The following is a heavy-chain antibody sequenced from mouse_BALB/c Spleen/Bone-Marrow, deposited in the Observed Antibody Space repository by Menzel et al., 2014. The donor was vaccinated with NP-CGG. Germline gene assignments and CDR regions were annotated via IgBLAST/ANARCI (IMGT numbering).Heavy chain of an antibody. J-gene: IGHJ4*01. Sequence: EVKLVESGGGLVQPGGSMKLSCVASGFTFSNYWMNWVRQSPEKGLEWVAEIRLKSNNYATHYAESVKGRFTISRDDSKSSVYLQMNNLRAEDTGIYYCTRGYYGSTTGAYAMDYWGQGTSVTVSS. V-gene: IGHV6-6*02. CDR3: TRGYYGSTTGAYAMDY. CDR1: GFTFSNYW. D-gene: IGHD1-1*01. CDR2: IRLKSNNYAT.